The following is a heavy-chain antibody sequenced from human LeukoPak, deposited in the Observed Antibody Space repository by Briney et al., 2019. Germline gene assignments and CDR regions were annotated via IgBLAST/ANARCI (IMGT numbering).Heavy chain of an antibody. J-gene: IGHJ4*02. CDR1: GYTFTGYY. D-gene: IGHD2-21*02. CDR3: ARDWTSGGDCFY. V-gene: IGHV1-2*02. CDR2: INPNSGGT. Sequence: GASVKVSCKASGYTFTGYYMHWVRQAPGQGLEWMGWINPNSGGTNYAQKFQGRVTMTTDTSTSTAYMELRSLRSDDTAVYYCARDWTSGGDCFYWGQGTLVTVSS.